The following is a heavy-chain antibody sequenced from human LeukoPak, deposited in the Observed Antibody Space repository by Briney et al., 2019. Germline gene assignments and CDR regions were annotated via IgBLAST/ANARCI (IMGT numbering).Heavy chain of an antibody. Sequence: SETLSLTCTVSGGSISSSSYYWGWIRQPPGKGLEWIGCIYYSGSTYYNPSLKSRVTISVDTSKNQFSLKLSSVTAADTAVYYCASHVDTAMVTSNLFDYWGQGTLVTVSS. D-gene: IGHD5-18*01. V-gene: IGHV4-39*01. CDR2: IYYSGST. CDR1: GGSISSSSYY. J-gene: IGHJ4*02. CDR3: ASHVDTAMVTSNLFDY.